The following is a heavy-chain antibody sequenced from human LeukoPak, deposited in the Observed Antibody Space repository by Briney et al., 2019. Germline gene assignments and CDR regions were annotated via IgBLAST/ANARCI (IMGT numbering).Heavy chain of an antibody. V-gene: IGHV3-7*01. D-gene: IGHD1-14*01. CDR2: IKQDGSEK. Sequence: GGSLRLSCAASGFTFSSYSMNWVRQAPGKGLEWVANIKQDGSEKYYVDSVKGRFTISRDIAKNSLYLQMNILRAEDTAVYYCGRETGATKSGGGGPLATVSS. J-gene: IGHJ4*02. CDR3: GRETGATKS. CDR1: GFTFSSYS.